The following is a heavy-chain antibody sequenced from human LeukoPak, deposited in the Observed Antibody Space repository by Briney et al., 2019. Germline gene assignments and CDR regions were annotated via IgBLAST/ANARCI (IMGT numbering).Heavy chain of an antibody. CDR3: ARDNAAIPARQGGFDY. V-gene: IGHV3-21*01. CDR2: ISSSSSYI. CDR1: GFTFSSYS. J-gene: IGHJ4*02. D-gene: IGHD6-6*01. Sequence: GGSLRLSCAASGFTFSSYSMNWVRQAPGKGLEWVLSISSSSSYIYYADSVKGRFTISRDNAKNSLYLQMNSLRAEDTAVYYCARDNAAIPARQGGFDYWGQGTLVTVSS.